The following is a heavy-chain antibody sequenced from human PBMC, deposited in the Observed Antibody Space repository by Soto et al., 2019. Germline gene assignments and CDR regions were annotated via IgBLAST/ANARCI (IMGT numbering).Heavy chain of an antibody. CDR2: ISESGVRT. CDR3: AKAPCSTTTCYFDY. CDR1: RFTFSNYA. V-gene: IGHV3-23*01. Sequence: GSLRLSCAASRFTFSNYAMSWVRQAPGKGLEWVSSISESGVRTYYADSVKGRFIISRDNSKNTLYLQMNSLRAEDTAVYYCAKAPCSTTTCYFDYWGPGTLVTVSS. D-gene: IGHD2-2*01. J-gene: IGHJ4*02.